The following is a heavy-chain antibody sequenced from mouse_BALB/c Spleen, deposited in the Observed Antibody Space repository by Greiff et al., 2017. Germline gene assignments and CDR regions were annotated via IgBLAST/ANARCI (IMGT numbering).Heavy chain of an antibody. CDR3: ARSATMRAMDY. Sequence: EVHLVESGGGLVQPGGSRKLSCAASGFTFSSFGMHWVRQAPEKGLEWVAYISSGSSTIYYADTVKGRFTISRDNPKNTLFLQMTSLRSEDTAMYYCARSATMRAMDYWGQGTSVTVSS. J-gene: IGHJ4*01. CDR2: ISSGSSTI. CDR1: GFTFSSFG. D-gene: IGHD2-4*01. V-gene: IGHV5-17*02.